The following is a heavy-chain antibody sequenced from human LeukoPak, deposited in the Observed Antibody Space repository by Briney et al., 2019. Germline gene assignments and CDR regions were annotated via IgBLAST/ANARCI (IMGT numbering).Heavy chain of an antibody. Sequence: GGSLRLSCAASGFRFSSYGMHWVRQAPGKGLEWVAVISDDGIKIYYGDSVKGRFTISRDNSKNTLYLQMNSLRAEDTAVYYCARVMYSSSWYYFDYWGQGTLVTVSS. CDR1: GFRFSSYG. J-gene: IGHJ4*02. CDR3: ARVMYSSSWYYFDY. CDR2: ISDDGIKI. D-gene: IGHD6-13*01. V-gene: IGHV3-30*03.